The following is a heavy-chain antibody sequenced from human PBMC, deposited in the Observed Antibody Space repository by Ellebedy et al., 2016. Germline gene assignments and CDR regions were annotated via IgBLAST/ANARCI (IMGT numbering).Heavy chain of an antibody. CDR2: ISSSSSYT. CDR3: VAFGY. J-gene: IGHJ4*02. V-gene: IGHV3-21*01. D-gene: IGHD2-21*01. Sequence: GESLKISXAASGFTFSSYSMNWVRQAPGKGLEWVSSISSSSSYTNYADSVKGRFTISRDNAKNSLYLQMNSLRVEDTAVYYCVAFGYWGQGTQVTVSS. CDR1: GFTFSSYS.